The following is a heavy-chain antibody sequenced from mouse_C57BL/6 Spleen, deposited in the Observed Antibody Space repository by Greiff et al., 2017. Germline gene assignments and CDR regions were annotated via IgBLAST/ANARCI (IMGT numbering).Heavy chain of an antibody. V-gene: IGHV2-2*01. J-gene: IGHJ1*03. D-gene: IGHD1-1*01. CDR1: GFSLTSYG. Sequence: VQLVESGPGLVQPSQSLSITCTVSGFSLTSYGVHWVRQSPGKGLEWLGVIWSGGSTDYNAAFISRLSISKDNSKSQVFFKMNSLQADDTAIYYCARPHYYGSSYGGWYFDVWGTGTTVTVSS. CDR3: ARPHYYGSSYGGWYFDV. CDR2: IWSGGST.